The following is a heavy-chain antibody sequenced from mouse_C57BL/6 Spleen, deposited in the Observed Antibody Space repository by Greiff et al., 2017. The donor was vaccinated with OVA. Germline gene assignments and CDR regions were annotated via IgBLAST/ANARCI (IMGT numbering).Heavy chain of an antibody. V-gene: IGHV1-84*01. D-gene: IGHD2-3*01. CDR3: ARKSYDGYSWYFDV. Sequence: QVQLQQSGPELVKPGASVKISCKASGYTFTDYYINWVKQRPGQGLEWMGWSYPGSGNTKSNEKFKGKATLTVDTSSSTAYMQLSSLTSEDSAVYFCARKSYDGYSWYFDVWGTGTTVTVSS. J-gene: IGHJ1*03. CDR1: GYTFTDYY. CDR2: SYPGSGNT.